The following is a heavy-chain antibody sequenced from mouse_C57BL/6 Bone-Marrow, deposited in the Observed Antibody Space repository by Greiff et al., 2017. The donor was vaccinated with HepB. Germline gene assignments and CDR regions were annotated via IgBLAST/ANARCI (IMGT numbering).Heavy chain of an antibody. V-gene: IGHV1-81*01. CDR2: IYPRSGNT. CDR1: GYTFTSYG. D-gene: IGHD2-4*01. Sequence: QVQLKESGAELARPGASVKLSCKASGYTFTSYGISWVKQRTGQGLEWIGEIYPRSGNTYYNEKFKGKATLTADKSSSTAYMELRSLTSEDSAVYFCARSDYDYDVPYWGQGTTLTVSS. J-gene: IGHJ2*01. CDR3: ARSDYDYDVPY.